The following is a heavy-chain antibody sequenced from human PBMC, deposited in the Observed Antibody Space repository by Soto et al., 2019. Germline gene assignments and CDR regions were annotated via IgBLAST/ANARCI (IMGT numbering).Heavy chain of an antibody. CDR1: GGSISSSGYC. V-gene: IGHV4-39*01. CDR2: IFYSGST. D-gene: IGHD2-15*01. Sequence: SETLSLTSTVAGGSISSSGYCWGWIRQPPGKGLEWIGSIFYSGSTYYNPSLKSRVTISVDTSKNQFSLKLSSVTAADTAVYYCARHLTYCSAGSCYSDFPYYGMDVWGQGTTVTVSS. J-gene: IGHJ6*02. CDR3: ARHLTYCSAGSCYSDFPYYGMDV.